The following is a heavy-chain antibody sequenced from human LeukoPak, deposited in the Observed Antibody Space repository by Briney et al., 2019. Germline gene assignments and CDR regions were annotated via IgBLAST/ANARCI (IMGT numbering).Heavy chain of an antibody. J-gene: IGHJ4*02. D-gene: IGHD6-19*01. CDR2: ISSNGAAT. Sequence: GSLRLSCSASEFTLSSSPMHWVRQAPGKGLQYVSGISSNGAATYYADSVKGRFTISRDTSRNILFLQMDSLRDEDTAMYYCVKGRTVAGRFDYWGRGTLVTVSS. V-gene: IGHV3-64D*06. CDR3: VKGRTVAGRFDY. CDR1: EFTLSSSP.